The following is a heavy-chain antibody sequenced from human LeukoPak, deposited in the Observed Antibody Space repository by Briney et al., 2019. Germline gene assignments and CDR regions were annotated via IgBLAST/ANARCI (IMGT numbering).Heavy chain of an antibody. Sequence: ASAKVSCKASGGTFSSYAISWVRQAPGRGLEWMGGIIPILGTANYAQKFQGRVTITADESTSTAYMELSSLRSEDTAVYYCASPRYCSGGSCYDYYYGMDVWGQGTTVTVSS. CDR1: GGTFSSYA. V-gene: IGHV1-69*13. J-gene: IGHJ6*02. CDR3: ASPRYCSGGSCYDYYYGMDV. D-gene: IGHD2-15*01. CDR2: IIPILGTA.